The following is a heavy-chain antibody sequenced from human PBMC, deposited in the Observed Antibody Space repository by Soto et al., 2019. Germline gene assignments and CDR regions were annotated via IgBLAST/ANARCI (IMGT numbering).Heavy chain of an antibody. CDR1: GFTFSSDA. D-gene: IGHD3-3*01. CDR2: ISGSGGST. V-gene: IGHV3-23*01. Sequence: EVQLLESGGGLVQPGGSLRLSCAASGFTFSSDAMSWVRQAPGKGLEWVSAISGSGGSTYYADSVKGRFTISRDNSKNTLYLQMNSLRAEDTAVYYCAKDVLSYDFWSGYSPRRPTSFDYWGQGTLVTVSS. CDR3: AKDVLSYDFWSGYSPRRPTSFDY. J-gene: IGHJ4*02.